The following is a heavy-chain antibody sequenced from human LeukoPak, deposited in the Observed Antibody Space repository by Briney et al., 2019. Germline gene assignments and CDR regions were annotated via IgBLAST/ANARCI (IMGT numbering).Heavy chain of an antibody. Sequence: PGGPLRLSCAASGFTVSNYGMTWVRQAPGKGLEWVSGISGSGGSTYYADSVKGRFTISRDNSKNTLYLQMNSLRAEDTAVYYCARGIPNWFDPWGQGTLVTVSS. CDR3: ARGIPNWFDP. CDR2: ISGSGGST. CDR1: GFTVSNYG. V-gene: IGHV3-23*01. J-gene: IGHJ5*02.